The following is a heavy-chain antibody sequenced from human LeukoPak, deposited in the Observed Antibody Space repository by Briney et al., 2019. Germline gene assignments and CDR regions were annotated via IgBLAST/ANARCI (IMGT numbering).Heavy chain of an antibody. CDR3: AKDRGTIFGVVTHYYNGMDV. V-gene: IGHV3-30*18. CDR2: ISYDGSNK. J-gene: IGHJ6*02. CDR1: AFIFSGHW. D-gene: IGHD3-3*01. Sequence: PGGSLRLSCEASAFIFSGHWLNWVRQTPGKGLEWVAVISYDGSNKYHADSVKGRFTISRDNSKNTLYLQMSSLRAEDTALYYCAKDRGTIFGVVTHYYNGMDVWGQGTTVTVSS.